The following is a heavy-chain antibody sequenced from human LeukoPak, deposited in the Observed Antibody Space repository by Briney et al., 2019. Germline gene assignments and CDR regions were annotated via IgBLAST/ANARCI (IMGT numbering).Heavy chain of an antibody. D-gene: IGHD1-26*01. J-gene: IGHJ3*01. Sequence: SETLSLTCTVSGGSISTYYWSWIRQPPGKGLEWIGYIDYSGSTNYNPSLKSRVTIPLDTSKNQFSVKLSSLTTADTAVYYCARGRRSSGRHDAFDVWGQGTMVTVSS. CDR3: ARGRRSSGRHDAFDV. CDR1: GGSISTYY. V-gene: IGHV4-59*01. CDR2: IDYSGST.